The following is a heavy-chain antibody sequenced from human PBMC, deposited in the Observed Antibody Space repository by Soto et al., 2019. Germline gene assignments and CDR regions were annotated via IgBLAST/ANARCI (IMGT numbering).Heavy chain of an antibody. CDR3: ARGRTGTASMDG. CDR1: GYTFTSYD. J-gene: IGHJ6*01. D-gene: IGHD1-1*01. CDR2: MNPNSGNT. Sequence: QVQVVQSGAEVKKPGAAVKVSCKASGYTFTSYDINWVRQATGQGLEWMGWMNPNSGNTGYAQKFQGRGTMTRNTPISTAYMEVGSPRSEDPAVYYCARGRTGTASMDGWGQGTTVTVSS. V-gene: IGHV1-8*01.